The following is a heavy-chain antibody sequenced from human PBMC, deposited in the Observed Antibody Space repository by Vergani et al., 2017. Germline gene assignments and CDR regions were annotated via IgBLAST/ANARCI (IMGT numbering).Heavy chain of an antibody. Sequence: QVQLVQSGAEVKKPGASVKVSCKASGYTFTGYYMHWVRQAPGQELEWMGWINPNSGGTNYAQKFQGRVTMTRDTSISTAYMELSRLRSDDTAVYYCARGDDILTGYYRNYYYYGMDVWGQGTTVTVSS. CDR1: GYTFTGYY. CDR2: INPNSGGT. V-gene: IGHV1-2*02. CDR3: ARGDDILTGYYRNYYYYGMDV. D-gene: IGHD3-9*01. J-gene: IGHJ6*02.